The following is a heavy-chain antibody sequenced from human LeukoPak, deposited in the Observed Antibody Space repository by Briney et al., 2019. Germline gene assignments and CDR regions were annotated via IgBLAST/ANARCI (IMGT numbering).Heavy chain of an antibody. J-gene: IGHJ4*02. Sequence: SETLSLTCTVSGGSISSGDYYWSWIRQPPGKGLEWIGYIYYSGSTYYNPSLKSRVTISVGTSKNQFSLKLSSVTAADTAVYYCARSPKYGSGSSPYDYWGQGTLVTVSS. V-gene: IGHV4-30-4*01. CDR3: ARSPKYGSGSSPYDY. CDR2: IYYSGST. D-gene: IGHD3-10*01. CDR1: GGSISSGDYY.